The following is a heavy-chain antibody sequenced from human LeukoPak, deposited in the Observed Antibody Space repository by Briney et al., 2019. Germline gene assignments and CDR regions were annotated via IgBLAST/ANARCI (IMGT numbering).Heavy chain of an antibody. CDR3: ARGAPAGPFDAFDI. V-gene: IGHV3-23*01. CDR1: GFTFSSYA. D-gene: IGHD6-13*01. CDR2: FSGSGDNT. J-gene: IGHJ3*02. Sequence: GGSLRLSCAASGFTFSSYAMSWVRQAPGKGLEWVSGFSGSGDNTYYAEYVKGRFTISRDNSKNTLYLQMNSLRAEDTAVYYCARGAPAGPFDAFDIWGQGTMVTVS.